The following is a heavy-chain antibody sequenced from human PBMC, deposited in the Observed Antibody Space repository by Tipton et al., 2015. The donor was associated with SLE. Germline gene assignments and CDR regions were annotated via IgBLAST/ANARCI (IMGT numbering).Heavy chain of an antibody. V-gene: IGHV4-4*08. D-gene: IGHD6-13*01. CDR2: VSPSGNT. CDR1: GVSVSSYY. Sequence: LRLSCTVSGVSVSSYYWSWIRQPPGKGLEWIGYVSPSGNTNDNPSLNSRVTVSVDTSTNQVSLKMTSVTVADTAVYYCARSAGYGSSWAHFDYWGQGTLVTVSS. CDR3: ARSAGYGSSWAHFDY. J-gene: IGHJ4*02.